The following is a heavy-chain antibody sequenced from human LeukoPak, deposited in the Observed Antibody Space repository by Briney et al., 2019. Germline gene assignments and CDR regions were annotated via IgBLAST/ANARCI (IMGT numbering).Heavy chain of an antibody. J-gene: IGHJ4*02. V-gene: IGHV4-59*01. CDR1: GGSISSYY. D-gene: IGHD6-19*01. CDR2: IYYSGST. Sequence: SETLSLTCTVSGGSISSYYWSWIRQPPGKGLEWIGYIYYSGSTNYNPSLKSRVTISVDTSKNQFSLKLSPVTAADTAVYYCARGGAVDPLLLDYWGQGTLVTVSS. CDR3: ARGGAVDPLLLDY.